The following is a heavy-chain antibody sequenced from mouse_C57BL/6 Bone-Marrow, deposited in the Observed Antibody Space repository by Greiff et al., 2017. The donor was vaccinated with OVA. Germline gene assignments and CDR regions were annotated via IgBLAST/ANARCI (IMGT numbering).Heavy chain of an antibody. CDR2: IDPETGGT. Sequence: VNVVESGAELVRPGASVTLSCKASGYTFTDYEMHWVKQTPVHGLEWIGAIDPETGGTAYNQKFKGKAILTADKSSSTAYMELRSLTSEDSAVYYCTGRFAYWGQGTLVTVSA. J-gene: IGHJ3*01. V-gene: IGHV1-15*01. CDR1: GYTFTDYE. CDR3: TGRFAY.